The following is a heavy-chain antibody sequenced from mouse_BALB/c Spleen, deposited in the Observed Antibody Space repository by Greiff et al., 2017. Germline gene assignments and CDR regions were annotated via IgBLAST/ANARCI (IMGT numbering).Heavy chain of an antibody. CDR1: GFTFSSYT. CDR2: ISNGGGST. CDR3: ARHWRVGDAYFDY. V-gene: IGHV5-12-2*01. J-gene: IGHJ2*01. D-gene: IGHD3-1*01. Sequence: EVKLVESGGGLVQPGGSLKLSCAASGFTFSSYTMSWVRQTPEKRLEWVAYISNGGGSTYYPDTVKGRFTISRDNAKNTLYLQMSSLKSEDTAMYYCARHWRVGDAYFDYWGQGTTLTVSS.